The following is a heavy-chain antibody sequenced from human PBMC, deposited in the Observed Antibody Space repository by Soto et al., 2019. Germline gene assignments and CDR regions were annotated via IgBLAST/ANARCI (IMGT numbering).Heavy chain of an antibody. Sequence: EVQLVESGGGLVKPGGSLRLSCAASGFSFSNAWMNWVRQAPGKGLEWVGRIKTKTDGGTTDYSAPVKGRFTISRDDXXXXXXXXXXXLKTEDTAVYYCTTDHGTSWNDYWGQGTLVTVSS. J-gene: IGHJ4*02. CDR1: GFSFSNAW. V-gene: IGHV3-15*07. CDR2: IKTKTDGGTT. D-gene: IGHD6-13*01. CDR3: TTDHGTSWNDY.